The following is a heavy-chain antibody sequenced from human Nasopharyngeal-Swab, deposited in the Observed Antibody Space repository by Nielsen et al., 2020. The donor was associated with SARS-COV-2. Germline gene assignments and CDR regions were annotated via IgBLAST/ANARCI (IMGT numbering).Heavy chain of an antibody. D-gene: IGHD3-16*02. CDR1: GFTFSSYG. CDR3: AKDGLRGGMITFGEVIEYYLDF. J-gene: IGHJ4*02. CDR2: VSYDGSNE. V-gene: IGHV3-30*18. Sequence: GESLKISCAASGFTFSSYGMHWVRQAPGKGLEWVAVVSYDGSNEYYADSVKGRFTISRDNSKNTLFLQINSLRAEDTAVYYCAKDGLRGGMITFGEVIEYYLDFWGQGTLVTVSS.